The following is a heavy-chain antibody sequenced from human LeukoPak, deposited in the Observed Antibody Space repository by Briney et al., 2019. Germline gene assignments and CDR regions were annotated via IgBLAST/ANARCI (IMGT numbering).Heavy chain of an antibody. CDR1: GFNFRDYG. Sequence: GGSLRLSCRGSGFNFRDYGIHWVRQVPGKGLEWVAVISFDGKIETYAESVKGRFTISRDNSKNALYLQMNSLRAEDTAVYYCAKSGYNRFDYWGQGTLVTVSS. CDR3: AKSGYNRFDY. CDR2: ISFDGKIE. D-gene: IGHD5-24*01. J-gene: IGHJ4*02. V-gene: IGHV3-30*18.